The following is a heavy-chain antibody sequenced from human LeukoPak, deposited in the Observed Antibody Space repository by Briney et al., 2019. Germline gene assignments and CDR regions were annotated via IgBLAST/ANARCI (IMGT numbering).Heavy chain of an antibody. D-gene: IGHD5-12*01. Sequence: GSLRLSCAASGFTFSSYSMNWVRQASGKGLEWVSYISSSSSTIYYADSVKGRFTISRDNAKSSLYLQMNSLRAEDTAVYYCARELRPGMDVWGQGTTVTVSS. CDR2: ISSSSSTI. CDR3: ARELRPGMDV. J-gene: IGHJ6*02. V-gene: IGHV3-48*04. CDR1: GFTFSSYS.